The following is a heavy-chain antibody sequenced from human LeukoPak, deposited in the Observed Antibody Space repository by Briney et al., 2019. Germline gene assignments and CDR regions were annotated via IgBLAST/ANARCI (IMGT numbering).Heavy chain of an antibody. Sequence: SETLSLTFTVSGGSISSYYWSWIRQPPGKGLGWGGNIYYSGSTNYNPSLKSRVTISVDTSKNQFSLKLTSVTAADTAVYYCARVEPDGAVAGTFDYWGQGTLVTVSS. J-gene: IGHJ4*02. D-gene: IGHD6-19*01. V-gene: IGHV4-59*01. CDR3: ARVEPDGAVAGTFDY. CDR2: IYYSGST. CDR1: GGSISSYY.